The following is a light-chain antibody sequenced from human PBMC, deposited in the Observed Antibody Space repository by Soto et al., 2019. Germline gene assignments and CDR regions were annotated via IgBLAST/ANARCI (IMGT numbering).Light chain of an antibody. CDR3: LHFGSSPRWT. V-gene: IGKV3-20*01. CDR2: GAS. Sequence: EVVLTQSPGTLSLSPGERVTLSCRASQSVSSSYLAWYQQKPGQAPRLLIYGASSRATGIPDRFSGSGSGTDFTLSISRLEPEDFAVYYCLHFGSSPRWTFGQGTKVEIK. CDR1: QSVSSSY. J-gene: IGKJ1*01.